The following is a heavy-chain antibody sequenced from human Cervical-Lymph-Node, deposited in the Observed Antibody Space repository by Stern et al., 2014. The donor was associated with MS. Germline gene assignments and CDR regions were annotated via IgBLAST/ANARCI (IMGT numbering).Heavy chain of an antibody. J-gene: IGHJ4*02. CDR3: ARVHSGYNWFDY. CDR1: GGSISNTNW. V-gene: IGHV4-4*02. CDR2: IYHSGTT. D-gene: IGHD5-12*01. Sequence: QVQLQESGPGLVKPSGTLSLTCAASGGSISNTNWWGWVRQTPGMGLEWIGEIYHSGTTNFSPSLKSRVTMSVEKSKNQFSLELKSVTAADTAVYYCARVHSGYNWFDYWGQGTLVTVSS.